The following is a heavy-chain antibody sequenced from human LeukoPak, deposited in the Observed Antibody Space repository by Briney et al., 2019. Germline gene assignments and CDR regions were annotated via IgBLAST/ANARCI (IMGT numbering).Heavy chain of an antibody. CDR2: IIPIFGTA. CDR3: ARGPWGFGEFSTQVYYMDV. V-gene: IGHV1-69*05. J-gene: IGHJ6*03. Sequence: VKVSCKASGGTFSSYAISWVRQAPGQGLEWMGGIIPIFGTANYAQKFRGRVTITTDESTSTAYMELSSLRSEDTAVYYCARGPWGFGEFSTQVYYMDVWGKGTTVTVSS. CDR1: GGTFSSYA. D-gene: IGHD3-10*01.